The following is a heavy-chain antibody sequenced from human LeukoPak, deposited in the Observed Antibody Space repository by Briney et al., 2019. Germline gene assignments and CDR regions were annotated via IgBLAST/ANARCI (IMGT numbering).Heavy chain of an antibody. Sequence: GGSLRLSCAASGFIFSQYSMNWVRQAPGKGLEWVSHLRSSSETFYADSVKGRFTISRDNARNLMYLQMNNLRGEDAAIYYCARDAGNSGYGCDLWGQGTLVTVSS. CDR2: LRSSSET. V-gene: IGHV3-48*01. CDR3: ARDAGNSGYGCDL. J-gene: IGHJ5*02. D-gene: IGHD5-12*01. CDR1: GFIFSQYS.